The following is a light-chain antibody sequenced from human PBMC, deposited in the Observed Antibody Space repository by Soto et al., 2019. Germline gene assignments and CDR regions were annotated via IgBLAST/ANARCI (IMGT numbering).Light chain of an antibody. Sequence: QSVLTQPASVSGSPGQSITISCTGTSSDIGSYNLVSWYQQHPGKAPQLIIYEATKRPSGVSSRFSGSKSANAASLTISGLQGEDEADYYCSSYTGSTTFVAFGGGTQLTVL. V-gene: IGLV2-23*02. J-gene: IGLJ2*01. CDR3: SSYTGSTTFVA. CDR2: EAT. CDR1: SSDIGSYNL.